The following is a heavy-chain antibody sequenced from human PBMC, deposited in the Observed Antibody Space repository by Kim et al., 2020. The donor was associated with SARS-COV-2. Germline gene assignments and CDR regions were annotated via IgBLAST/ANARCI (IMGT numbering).Heavy chain of an antibody. V-gene: IGHV3-30*18. Sequence: GGSLRLSCAASGFTFSSYGMHWVRQAPGKGLEWVAVISYDGSNKYYADSVKGRFTISRDNSKNTLYLQMNSLRAEDTAVYYCANNVMDVWGQGTTVTVSS. CDR3: ANNVMDV. CDR1: GFTFSSYG. CDR2: ISYDGSNK. J-gene: IGHJ6*02.